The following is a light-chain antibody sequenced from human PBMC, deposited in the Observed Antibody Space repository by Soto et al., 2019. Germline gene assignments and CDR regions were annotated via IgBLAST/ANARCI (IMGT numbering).Light chain of an antibody. CDR2: DAS. J-gene: IGKJ1*01. Sequence: DIRVTQSPPTLSASVGDRVTITCRASQTITTWMAWYQQKPGKAPKLLVYDASTLQSGVATRFSGSGSGTEFTLIISGLQPEDSATYYCQQYTNTNNPLMFGKGTKVEI. CDR3: QQYTNTNNPLM. CDR1: QTITTW. V-gene: IGKV1-5*01.